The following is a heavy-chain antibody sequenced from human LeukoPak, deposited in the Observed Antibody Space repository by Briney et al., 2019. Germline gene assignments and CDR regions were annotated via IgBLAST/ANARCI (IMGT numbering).Heavy chain of an antibody. D-gene: IGHD2-21*02. Sequence: PGRSLRLSCAASGFTFSSYAMHWVRQAPGKGLEWVAVISYDGSNKYYADSVKGRFTISRDNSKSTLYPQMNSLRAEDTAVYYCAREIVVVTANFDYWGQGTLVTVSS. CDR2: ISYDGSNK. CDR3: AREIVVVTANFDY. CDR1: GFTFSSYA. V-gene: IGHV3-30*04. J-gene: IGHJ4*02.